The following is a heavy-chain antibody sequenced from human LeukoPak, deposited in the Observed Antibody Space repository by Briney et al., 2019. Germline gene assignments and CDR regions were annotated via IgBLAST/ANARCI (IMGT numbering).Heavy chain of an antibody. CDR2: IIPILGIA. J-gene: IGHJ4*02. CDR3: ASLDYDSSGYYNDY. CDR1: GGTXSSYA. V-gene: IGHV1-69*04. D-gene: IGHD3-22*01. Sequence: ASVKVSCKASGGTXSSYAISWVRQAPGQGLEWMGRIIPILGIANYAQKFQGRVTITADKSTSTAYMELSSLRSEDTAVYYCASLDYDSSGYYNDYWGQGTLVTVSS.